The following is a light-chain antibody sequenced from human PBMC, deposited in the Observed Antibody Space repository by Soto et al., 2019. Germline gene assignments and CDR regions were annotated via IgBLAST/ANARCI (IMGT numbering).Light chain of an antibody. V-gene: IGLV2-14*01. CDR3: SSYASSFTLVL. CDR1: SSDVGGYNY. J-gene: IGLJ2*01. Sequence: QSALTQPASVSGSPGQSITISCTGTSSDVGGYNYVSWYQQHPGKAPKLMIYEVSNRPSGVSNRFSGSKSGNTASLTISGLQAEDEADYYCSSYASSFTLVLFGGGTKVTVL. CDR2: EVS.